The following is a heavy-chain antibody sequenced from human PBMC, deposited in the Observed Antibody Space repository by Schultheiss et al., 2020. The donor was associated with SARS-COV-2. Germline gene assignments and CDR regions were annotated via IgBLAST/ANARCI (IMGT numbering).Heavy chain of an antibody. CDR1: GFTFSSYS. D-gene: IGHD3-9*01. Sequence: GESLKISCAASGFTFSSYSMNWVRQAPGKGLEWVSSISSSSSYIYYADSVKGRFTISRDNAKNSLYLQMNSLRAEDTAVYYCARDLGALTYGLVTPQGSLDYWGQGTLVTVSS. V-gene: IGHV3-21*01. CDR2: ISSSSSYI. CDR3: ARDLGALTYGLVTPQGSLDY. J-gene: IGHJ4*02.